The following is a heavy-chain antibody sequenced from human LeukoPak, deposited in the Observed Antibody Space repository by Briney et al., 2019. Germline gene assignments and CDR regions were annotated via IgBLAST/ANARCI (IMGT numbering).Heavy chain of an antibody. CDR3: ARDSSRGLDCFDP. Sequence: SGTLSLTCTVSGGSISSSSYYWGWIRQPPGKGLEWIGSIYYSGSTYYNPSLKSRVTISVDTSKNQFSLKLSSVTAADTAVYYWARDSSRGLDCFDPWGQGTLVTVSS. D-gene: IGHD2-21*01. J-gene: IGHJ5*02. CDR1: GGSISSSSYY. CDR2: IYYSGST. V-gene: IGHV4-39*07.